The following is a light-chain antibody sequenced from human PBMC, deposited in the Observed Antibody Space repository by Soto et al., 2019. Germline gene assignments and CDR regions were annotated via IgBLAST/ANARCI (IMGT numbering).Light chain of an antibody. J-gene: IGKJ4*01. CDR2: AAS. CDR1: QHISTY. V-gene: IGKV1-12*01. CDR3: KQANSFPLT. Sequence: DIHMTQSPSSVPASVGDIVIINCPPGQHISTYLAWYQQKPGEAPKLLISAASSLGSGIPSRFSGSGSGTDFTLTISSLQTEDFATYYCKQANSFPLTFGGGTKVDIK.